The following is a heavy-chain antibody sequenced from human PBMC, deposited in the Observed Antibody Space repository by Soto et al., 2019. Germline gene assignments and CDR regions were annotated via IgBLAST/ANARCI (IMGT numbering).Heavy chain of an antibody. D-gene: IGHD3-10*01. CDR2: ISYDGSNK. J-gene: IGHJ4*02. Sequence: GSLRLSCAASGFTFSSYGMHWVRQAPGKGLEWVAVISYDGSNKYYADSVKGRFTISRDNSKNTLYLQMNSLRAEDTAVYYCAKDYYYGSGSLSTVDYWGQGTLVTVSS. CDR3: AKDYYYGSGSLSTVDY. CDR1: GFTFSSYG. V-gene: IGHV3-30*18.